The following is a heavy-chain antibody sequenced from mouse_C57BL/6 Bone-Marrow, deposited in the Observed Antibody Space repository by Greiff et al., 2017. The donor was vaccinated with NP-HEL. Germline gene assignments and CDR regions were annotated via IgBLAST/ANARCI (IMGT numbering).Heavy chain of an antibody. CDR1: GFTFSSYA. J-gene: IGHJ4*01. V-gene: IGHV5-4*03. CDR3: ARGLGGYYAMDY. CDR2: ISDGGSYT. D-gene: IGHD4-1*01. Sequence: EVKLVESGGGLVKPGGSLKLSCAASGFTFSSYAMPWVRQTPEKRLEWVATISDGGSYTYYPDNVKGRFTISRDNAKNNLYLQLSHLKSEDTAMYYCARGLGGYYAMDYWGQGTSVTVSS.